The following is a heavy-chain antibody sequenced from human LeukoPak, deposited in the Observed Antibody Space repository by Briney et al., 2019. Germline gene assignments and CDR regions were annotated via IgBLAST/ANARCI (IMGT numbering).Heavy chain of an antibody. CDR2: INPNSGGT. D-gene: IGHD6-19*01. J-gene: IGHJ4*02. CDR3: ARDSYSSGPDY. Sequence: ASVTVSCKASGYTFTVYYMHWVRQAPGQGLEWMGWINPNSGGTNYAQKFQGWVTMTRDTSISTAYMELSRLRSDDTAVYYCARDSYSSGPDYWGQGTLVTVSS. CDR1: GYTFTVYY. V-gene: IGHV1-2*04.